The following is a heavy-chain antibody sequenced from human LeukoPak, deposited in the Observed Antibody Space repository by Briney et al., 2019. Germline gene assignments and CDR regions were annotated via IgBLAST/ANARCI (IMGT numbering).Heavy chain of an antibody. CDR3: ARGEDTAVVPFDY. J-gene: IGHJ4*02. Sequence: SSQTLSLTCAVYGGSFSGYYWSWIRQPPGKGLEWIGEINHSGSTNYNPSLKSRVTISVDTSKNQFSLRLSSVTAADTAVYYCARGEDTAVVPFDYWGQGTLVTVSS. CDR1: GGSFSGYY. D-gene: IGHD5-18*01. V-gene: IGHV4-34*01. CDR2: INHSGST.